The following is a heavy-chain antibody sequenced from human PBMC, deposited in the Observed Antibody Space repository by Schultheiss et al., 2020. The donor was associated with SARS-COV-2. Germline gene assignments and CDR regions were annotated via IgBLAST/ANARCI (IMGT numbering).Heavy chain of an antibody. CDR1: GFSFRSYW. Sequence: GGSLRLSCAASGFSFRSYWMHWVRQAPGKGLEWVSRIYNDGRRTDYADSVKGRFTISRDNARNTLYLQMKSLRVEDTAVYYCTRDSLITTTGVEFDYWGQGTLVTVSS. J-gene: IGHJ4*02. CDR3: TRDSLITTTGVEFDY. V-gene: IGHV3-74*01. D-gene: IGHD2-8*01. CDR2: IYNDGRRT.